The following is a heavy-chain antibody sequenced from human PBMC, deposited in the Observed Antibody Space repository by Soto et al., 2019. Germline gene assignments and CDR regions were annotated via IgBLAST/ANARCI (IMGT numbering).Heavy chain of an antibody. D-gene: IGHD1-26*01. CDR1: GGTFSSST. Sequence: QVQLVQSGAEVKKPGSSVKVSCKASGGTFSSSTISWVRQAPGQGLEWMGRIITILGIANYAQKFHGRVTITADKSPSTAYMELSSLRSEDTALYYCARRARVPQIGSDAFYIWGQGTMVTVSS. J-gene: IGHJ3*02. CDR2: IITILGIA. CDR3: ARRARVPQIGSDAFYI. V-gene: IGHV1-69*02.